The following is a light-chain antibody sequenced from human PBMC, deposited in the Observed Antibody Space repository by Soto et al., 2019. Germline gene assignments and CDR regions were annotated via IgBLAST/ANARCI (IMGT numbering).Light chain of an antibody. V-gene: IGKV1-5*03. CDR2: KAS. J-gene: IGKJ1*01. CDR1: QSISSW. Sequence: DIQMTQSPSTLSASVGDRVTITCRASQSISSWLAWYQQKPGKAPKLLIYKASSLESGVPSRFSGSGSGTXXXLTISSLQPDDFATYYCQQYNSSPWTFGQGTKVEIK. CDR3: QQYNSSPWT.